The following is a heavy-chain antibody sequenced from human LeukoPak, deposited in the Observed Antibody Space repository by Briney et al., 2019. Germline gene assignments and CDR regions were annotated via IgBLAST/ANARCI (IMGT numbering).Heavy chain of an antibody. Sequence: GGSLRLSCAASGFTFSSYTMSWVREAPGKGLEWVSAIIGSGGSTYYADSVKGRFTISRDNSKNTLYLQMNSLRAEDTAVYYCAKDRIAAAEFDYWGQGTLVTVSS. CDR1: GFTFSSYT. CDR3: AKDRIAAAEFDY. J-gene: IGHJ4*02. V-gene: IGHV3-23*01. D-gene: IGHD6-13*01. CDR2: IIGSGGST.